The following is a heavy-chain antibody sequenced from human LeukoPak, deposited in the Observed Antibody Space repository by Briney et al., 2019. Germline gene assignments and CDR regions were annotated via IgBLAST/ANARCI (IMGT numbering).Heavy chain of an antibody. CDR3: ARGKIVVVPAAITYYYYGMDV. CDR2: IYHSGST. Sequence: PSETLSLTCAVSGGSISSSNWWSWVRQPPGKGLEWIGEIYHSGSTNYNPSLKSRVTISVDRSKNQFSLKLSSVTAADTAVYYCARGKIVVVPAAITYYYYGMDVWGKGTTVTVSS. CDR1: GGSISSSNW. J-gene: IGHJ6*04. V-gene: IGHV4-4*02. D-gene: IGHD2-2*02.